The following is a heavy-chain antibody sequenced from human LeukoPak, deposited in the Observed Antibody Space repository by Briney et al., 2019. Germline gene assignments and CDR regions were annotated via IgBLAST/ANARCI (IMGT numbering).Heavy chain of an antibody. CDR3: ARDPNGDYVGAFDFQR. V-gene: IGHV3-23*01. J-gene: IGHJ1*01. D-gene: IGHD4-17*01. CDR1: GFTFSNYA. CDR2: ISGAGT. Sequence: GGSLRLTCAASGFTFSNYALTWVRQAPGRGLEWVSSISGAGTYYADSVKGRFSISRDNYKNTLYLQMSSLRAEDTAVYYCARDPNGDYVGAFDFQRWGQGTLVTVSS.